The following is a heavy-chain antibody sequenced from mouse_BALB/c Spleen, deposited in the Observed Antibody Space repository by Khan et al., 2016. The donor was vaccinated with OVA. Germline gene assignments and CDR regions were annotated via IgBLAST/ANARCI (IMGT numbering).Heavy chain of an antibody. CDR3: VRNRDGGSDWYFDV. CDR2: IWAGGST. J-gene: IGHJ1*01. V-gene: IGHV2-6-4*01. Sequence: QVQLKESGPGLVAPSQSLSITCTVSGFPLSRYSVHWVRQPPGKGLEWLGMIWAGGSTDYNSALKSRLSISKDNSKSQLFLKMNSLQTDDTAIYYCVRNRDGGSDWYFDVWGAGTTVTVSS. CDR1: GFPLSRYS. D-gene: IGHD1-2*01.